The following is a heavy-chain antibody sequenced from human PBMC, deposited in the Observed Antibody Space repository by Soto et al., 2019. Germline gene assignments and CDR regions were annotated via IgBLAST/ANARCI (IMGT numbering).Heavy chain of an antibody. J-gene: IGHJ4*02. Sequence: QVLLRESGPGLVQPSGTLSLSCVVSGVSIGSNYYWGWVRQPPGKGLEWLGDMSHIGSVNYNPSLKSRVTISMDKSQNQFSLKLDSMTAADTAVYYCARSLGWYAVDYWGQGTLVIVSS. CDR2: MSHIGSV. CDR3: ARSLGWYAVDY. V-gene: IGHV4-4*02. CDR1: GVSIGSNYY. D-gene: IGHD6-19*01.